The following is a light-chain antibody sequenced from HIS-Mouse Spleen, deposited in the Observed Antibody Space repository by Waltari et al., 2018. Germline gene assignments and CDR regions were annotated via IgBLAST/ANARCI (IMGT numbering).Light chain of an antibody. Sequence: DIQLTQSPSFLSSSVGDRVTITFRANQGISSYLAWYQQKTRKAPKNLIYAASTFQSGVPSRFSGSGSGTELTPTISSMLPEDFVTYYCQQLNSYPRTFGQGTKVEIK. CDR1: QGISSY. CDR3: QQLNSYPRT. V-gene: IGKV1-9*01. J-gene: IGKJ1*01. CDR2: AAS.